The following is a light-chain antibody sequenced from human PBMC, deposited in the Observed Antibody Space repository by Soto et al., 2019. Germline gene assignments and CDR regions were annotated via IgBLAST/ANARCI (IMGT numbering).Light chain of an antibody. J-gene: IGKJ1*01. V-gene: IGKV1-27*01. CDR1: RDITDY. Sequence: DIQMTQSPSSLSAXXXXXXXXXXXASRDITDYLAWYQQKPGQVPKLLIYTASTLQSGVPSRFTASGSGTDFTLTITGLQPEDFATYYCQNYNSAPWTFGQGTKVDIK. CDR3: QNYNSAPWT. CDR2: TAS.